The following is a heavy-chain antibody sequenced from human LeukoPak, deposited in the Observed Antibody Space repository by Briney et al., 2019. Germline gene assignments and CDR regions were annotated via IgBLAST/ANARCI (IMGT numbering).Heavy chain of an antibody. Sequence: SETLSLTCTVSGASINNYYWGWVRQPPGQRLEYIGWIYYSGNTNYNPSLKSRVTISLDTSKNQFSLTLTSVTAADTAVYYCARHYDSGTYPLDCWGPGTLVTVSS. V-gene: IGHV4-59*01. J-gene: IGHJ4*02. CDR2: IYYSGNT. CDR3: ARHYDSGTYPLDC. D-gene: IGHD3-10*01. CDR1: GASINNYY.